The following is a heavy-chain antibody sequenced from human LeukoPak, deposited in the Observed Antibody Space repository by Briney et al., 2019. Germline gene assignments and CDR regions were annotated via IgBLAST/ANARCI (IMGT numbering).Heavy chain of an antibody. V-gene: IGHV4-39*07. D-gene: IGHD1-26*01. CDR2: IYYSGST. CDR1: GFTFSSYS. Sequence: PGGSLRLSCAASGFTFSSYSMNWVRQPPGKGLEWIGSIYYSGSTYYNPSLKSRVTISVDTSKNQFSLKLSSVTAADTAVYYCARDMWELRILAAGNFDIWGQGTMVTVSS. J-gene: IGHJ3*02. CDR3: ARDMWELRILAAGNFDI.